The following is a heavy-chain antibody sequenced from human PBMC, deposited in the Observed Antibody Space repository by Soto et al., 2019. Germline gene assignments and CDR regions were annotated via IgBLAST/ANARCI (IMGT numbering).Heavy chain of an antibody. V-gene: IGHV4-34*01. CDR1: GGSFSGYY. D-gene: IGHD6-13*01. CDR3: AREGLQGYSTPTGHHAPGGLVDY. J-gene: IGHJ4*02. Sequence: SETLSLTCAVYGGSFSGYYWSWIRQPPGKGLEWIGEINHSGSTNYNPSLKSRVTISVDTSKNQFSLKLSSVTAADTAVYYCAREGLQGYSTPTGHHAPGGLVDYWGQGTLVTVSS. CDR2: INHSGST.